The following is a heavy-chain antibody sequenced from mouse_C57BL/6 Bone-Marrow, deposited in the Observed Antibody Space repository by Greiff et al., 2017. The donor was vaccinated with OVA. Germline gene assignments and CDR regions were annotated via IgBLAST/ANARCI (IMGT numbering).Heavy chain of an antibody. D-gene: IGHD2-2*01. V-gene: IGHV1-4*01. CDR1: GYTFTSYT. CDR3: ARRAYGYDGLWYFDV. CDR2: INPSSGYT. Sequence: LVESGAELARPGASVKMSCKASGYTFTSYTMHWVKQRPGQGLEWIGYINPSSGYTKYNQKFKDKATLTADKSSSTAYMQLSSLTSEDSAVYYCARRAYGYDGLWYFDVWGTGTTVTVSS. J-gene: IGHJ1*03.